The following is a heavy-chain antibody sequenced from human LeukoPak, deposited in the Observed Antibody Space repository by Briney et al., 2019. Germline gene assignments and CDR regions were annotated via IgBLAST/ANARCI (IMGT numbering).Heavy chain of an antibody. CDR1: GFAFSSYA. Sequence: QTGGSLRLSCAASGFAFSSYAMHWVRQAPGKGLEWVAVISYDGSNKYFADSVKGRFTISRDNSKNTLYLQMNSLRAEDTAVYYCAKMNYGGDSVDWYFDLWGRGTLVTVSS. J-gene: IGHJ2*01. CDR2: ISYDGSNK. D-gene: IGHD4-23*01. V-gene: IGHV3-30*18. CDR3: AKMNYGGDSVDWYFDL.